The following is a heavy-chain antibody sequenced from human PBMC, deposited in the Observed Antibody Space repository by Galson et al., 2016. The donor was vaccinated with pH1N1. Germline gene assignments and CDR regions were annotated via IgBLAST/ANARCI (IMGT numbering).Heavy chain of an antibody. D-gene: IGHD4-23*01. J-gene: IGHJ4*02. CDR1: GFTFSSYW. Sequence: SLRLSCADSGFTFSSYWMSWVRQAPGKGLEWVANIKQDGSEKYYVDSVKGRFTISRDNAKSSLYMQMNSLRAEDTAVYYCTRGVPTVGGYWGQGTLVTVSS. CDR3: TRGVPTVGGY. CDR2: IKQDGSEK. V-gene: IGHV3-7*01.